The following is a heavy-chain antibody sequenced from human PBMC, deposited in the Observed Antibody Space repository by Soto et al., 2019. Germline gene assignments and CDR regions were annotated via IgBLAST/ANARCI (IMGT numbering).Heavy chain of an antibody. D-gene: IGHD3-10*01. CDR1: GFIFSNYG. CDR3: AKDIALVRGVIIDLDV. V-gene: IGHV3-30*18. J-gene: IGHJ6*02. CDR2: ISYDGDNK. Sequence: GSLRLSCAASGFIFSNYGIHWVRQAPGKGLEWVAVISYDGDNKYYADSVKGRFTISRDNSKNTLFLQMNSLRAEDTAVYYCAKDIALVRGVIIDLDVWGQGTTVTVSS.